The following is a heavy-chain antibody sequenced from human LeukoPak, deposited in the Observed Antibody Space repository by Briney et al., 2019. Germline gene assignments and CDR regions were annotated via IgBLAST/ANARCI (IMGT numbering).Heavy chain of an antibody. Sequence: PSETLSLTCAVSGYSISSGYYWGWIRQPPGKGLEWIGSIYHSGSTYYNPSLKSRVTISVDTSKNQFSLKLSSVTAADTAVYYCAGIYCSGGSCYFDYWGQGTLVTVSS. CDR3: AGIYCSGGSCYFDY. CDR1: GYSISSGYY. CDR2: IYHSGST. J-gene: IGHJ4*02. V-gene: IGHV4-38-2*01. D-gene: IGHD2-15*01.